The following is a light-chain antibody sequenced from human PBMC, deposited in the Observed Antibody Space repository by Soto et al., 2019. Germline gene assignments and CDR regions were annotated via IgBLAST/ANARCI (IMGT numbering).Light chain of an antibody. CDR1: QSVSSN. CDR3: QQYNNWPLSWT. V-gene: IGKV3-15*01. CDR2: GAS. J-gene: IGKJ1*01. Sequence: EIVMTQSPATLSVTQGERATLSCRASQSVSSNLAWYQQKPGQAPRLLIYGASTRATGIPARFSGSGSGTEFTLTISSLQSEDFAVYYCQQYNNWPLSWTFGQGTKVDIK.